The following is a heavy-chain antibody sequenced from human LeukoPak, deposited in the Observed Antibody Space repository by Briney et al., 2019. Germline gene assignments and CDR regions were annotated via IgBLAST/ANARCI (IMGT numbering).Heavy chain of an antibody. V-gene: IGHV3-30*18. Sequence: GGSLRLSCAASGFTFSSYGMHCVRQAPGKGLEWVAVISYDGSNKYYADSVKGRFTISRDNSKNTLYLQMNSLRAEDTAVYYCAKDRQWLQIDYWGQGTLVTVSS. CDR2: ISYDGSNK. D-gene: IGHD6-19*01. CDR1: GFTFSSYG. J-gene: IGHJ4*02. CDR3: AKDRQWLQIDY.